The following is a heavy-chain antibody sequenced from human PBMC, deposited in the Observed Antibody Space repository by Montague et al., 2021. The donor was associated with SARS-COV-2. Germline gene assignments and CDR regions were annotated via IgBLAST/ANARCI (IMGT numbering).Heavy chain of an antibody. CDR3: ATSLGADTKDDF. CDR2: ISGSGST. J-gene: IGHJ4*02. V-gene: IGHV3-23*01. CDR1: GFAFRRFG. D-gene: IGHD3-16*01. Sequence: SLRLSCAVSGFAFRRFGMSWVRQAPGKGLEWVSGISGSGSTYHADSVKGRFTISRDSSKDTLYLQMNSLRAEDTAVYYCATSLGADTKDDFWGQGTLVTVSS.